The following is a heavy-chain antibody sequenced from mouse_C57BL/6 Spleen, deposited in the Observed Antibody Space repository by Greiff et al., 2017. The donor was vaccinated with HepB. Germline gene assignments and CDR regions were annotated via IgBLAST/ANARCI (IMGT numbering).Heavy chain of an antibody. D-gene: IGHD2-4*01. CDR3: ARLGIYYDYDVAY. Sequence: QVQLQQSGAELVKPGASVKISCKASGYAFSSYWMNWVKQRPGKGLEWIGQIYPGDGDTNYNGKFKGKATLTADKSSSTAYMQLSSLTSEDSAVYFCARLGIYYDYDVAYWGQGTLVTVSA. J-gene: IGHJ3*01. CDR1: GYAFSSYW. CDR2: IYPGDGDT. V-gene: IGHV1-80*01.